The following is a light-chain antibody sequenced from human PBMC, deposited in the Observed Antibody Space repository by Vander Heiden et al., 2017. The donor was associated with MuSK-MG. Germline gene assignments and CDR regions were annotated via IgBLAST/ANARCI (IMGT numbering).Light chain of an antibody. Sequence: NFMLAQPHAVSGSPGKTVTISCTRTSGSIATYYVHWFQQRPGRSPTTVIYDNEQRPSGVPDRFSGSVDSSSNSASLTISGLQTEDEAAYFCQSYDSSSVVFGGGTGLTVL. CDR1: SGSIATYY. CDR2: DNE. V-gene: IGLV6-57*01. CDR3: QSYDSSSVV. J-gene: IGLJ2*01.